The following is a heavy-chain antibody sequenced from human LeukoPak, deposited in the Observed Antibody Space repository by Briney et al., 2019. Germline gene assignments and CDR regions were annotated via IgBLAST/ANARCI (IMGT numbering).Heavy chain of an antibody. D-gene: IGHD3-10*01. CDR3: ASGTHSTEFDP. CDR2: RYYSGST. Sequence: SETLSLTCTVSGGSISSSSYYWGWIRQPPGKGLEWIGSRYYSGSTYYNPSLKSRVTISVDTSKNQFSLKLSSVTAADTAAYYCASGTHSTEFDPWGQGTLVTVSS. J-gene: IGHJ5*02. V-gene: IGHV4-39*01. CDR1: GGSISSSSYY.